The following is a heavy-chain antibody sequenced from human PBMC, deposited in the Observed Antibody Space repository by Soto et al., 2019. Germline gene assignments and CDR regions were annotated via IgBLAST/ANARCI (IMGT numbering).Heavy chain of an antibody. J-gene: IGHJ6*02. CDR2: IIPLFRKT. V-gene: IGHV1-69*01. Sequence: QVQLVQSGVEVKRPGSSVKVSCKASGDMFRNSAFSWVRQAPGQGLAWMGVIIPLFRKTDVAQKFQGRVNFTADESTSSLYMEVSSLTSEDTAVYYCARARLSNGDPNIYFFYGLDVWGQGTTITVSS. CDR3: ARARLSNGDPNIYFFYGLDV. CDR1: GDMFRNSA. D-gene: IGHD3-10*01.